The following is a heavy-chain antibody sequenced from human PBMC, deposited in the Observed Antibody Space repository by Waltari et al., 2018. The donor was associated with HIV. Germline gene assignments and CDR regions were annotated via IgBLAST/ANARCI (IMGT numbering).Heavy chain of an antibody. CDR2: ISGSGGST. V-gene: IGHV3-23*01. Sequence: EVQLLESGGGLVQTGGSLGLSCAASGFTFSRYAMRWVRQAPGQGSELVSAISGSGGSTYYSDSVKGRFTISRDNSKNTLYLQMNSLRAEDTAVYYCAKFPPITMIVVVTKGDAFDIWGQGTMVTVSS. J-gene: IGHJ3*02. D-gene: IGHD3-22*01. CDR3: AKFPPITMIVVVTKGDAFDI. CDR1: GFTFSRYA.